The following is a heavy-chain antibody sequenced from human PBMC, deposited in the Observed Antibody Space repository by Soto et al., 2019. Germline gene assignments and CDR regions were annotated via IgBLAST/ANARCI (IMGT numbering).Heavy chain of an antibody. Sequence: QVRLKESGPGLVKPSGTLSLTCAVSGGSVSSSSCWGWVRQAPRKGLEWIGEIYHSGTFNYNPSLASRVSVSVDESRNQVSLTLNSVTAADTAIYYCVRSVPAATWAYNGMDVWGQGTTVTVSS. CDR1: GGSVSSSSC. CDR3: VRSVPAATWAYNGMDV. CDR2: IYHSGTF. J-gene: IGHJ6*02. D-gene: IGHD2-2*01. V-gene: IGHV4-4*02.